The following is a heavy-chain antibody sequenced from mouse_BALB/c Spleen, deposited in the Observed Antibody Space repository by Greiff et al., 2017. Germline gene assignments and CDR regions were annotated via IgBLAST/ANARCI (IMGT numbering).Heavy chain of an antibody. D-gene: IGHD2-12*01. J-gene: IGHJ3*01. CDR3: ARRGYCYDVFAY. CDR2: IDPENGNT. Sequence: EVQLQQSGAELVRPGALVKLSCKASGFNIKDYYMHWVKQRPEQGLEWIGWIDPENGNTIYDPKFQGKASITADTSSNTAYLQLSSLTSEDTAVYYCARRGYCYDVFAYWGQGTLVTVSA. CDR1: GFNIKDYY. V-gene: IGHV14-1*02.